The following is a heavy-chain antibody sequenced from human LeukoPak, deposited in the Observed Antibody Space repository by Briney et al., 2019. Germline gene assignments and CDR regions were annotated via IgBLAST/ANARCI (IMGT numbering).Heavy chain of an antibody. CDR2: ISPRSDII. CDR1: GFTLRDFS. J-gene: IGHJ4*02. CDR3: VRDHDWAFDY. V-gene: IGHV3-48*01. Sequence: GGSLRLSCTASGFTLRDFSMNWVRQAPGKGLELVSHISPRSDIISYADSVKGRFTISRDNAKNSLCLQMNSLRAEDVAVYYCVRDHDWAFDYWGQGTLVPVSS. D-gene: IGHD3-9*01.